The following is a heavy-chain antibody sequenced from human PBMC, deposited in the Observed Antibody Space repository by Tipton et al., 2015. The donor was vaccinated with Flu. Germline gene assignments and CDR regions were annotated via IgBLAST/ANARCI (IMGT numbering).Heavy chain of an antibody. D-gene: IGHD3-10*01. V-gene: IGHV4-61*02. Sequence: TLSLTCNVSGDSISTGSLYWNWIRQPAGKGLEWIGRIYTSGTTKYNPSLKSRLTMSIDTSKNQFSLRLTSVTAADTAVYYCARASGSGSYVIFDYWGQGTLVTVSS. CDR1: GDSISTGSLY. CDR2: IYTSGTT. CDR3: ARASGSGSYVIFDY. J-gene: IGHJ4*02.